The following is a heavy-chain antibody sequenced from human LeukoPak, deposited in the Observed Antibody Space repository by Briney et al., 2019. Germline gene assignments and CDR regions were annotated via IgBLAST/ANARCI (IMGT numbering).Heavy chain of an antibody. V-gene: IGHV3-33*08. CDR1: GFTFSSYG. J-gene: IGHJ4*02. CDR2: IWYDGSTK. Sequence: GKSLRLSCAASGFTFSSYGMHWVRQAPGKGLEWVAIIWYDGSTKYYAESVKGRFTISRDNSQNMLYLQMNSLRAEDTAVYYCARVSDYSNYFDFWGQGTLVTVSS. D-gene: IGHD4-11*01. CDR3: ARVSDYSNYFDF.